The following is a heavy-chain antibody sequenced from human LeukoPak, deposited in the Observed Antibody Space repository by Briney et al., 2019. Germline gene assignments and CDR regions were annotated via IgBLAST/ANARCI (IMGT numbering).Heavy chain of an antibody. J-gene: IGHJ4*02. V-gene: IGHV4-39*01. CDR2: IYYSGST. CDR3: ARQGRHYYGSGSFDY. CDR1: GGSISSSSYY. D-gene: IGHD3-10*01. Sequence: SETLSLTRTVSGGSISSSSYYWGWIRQPPGKGLEWIGSIYYSGSTYYNPSLKSRVTISVDTSKNQFSLKLSSVTAADTAVYYCARQGRHYYGSGSFDYWGQGTLVTVSS.